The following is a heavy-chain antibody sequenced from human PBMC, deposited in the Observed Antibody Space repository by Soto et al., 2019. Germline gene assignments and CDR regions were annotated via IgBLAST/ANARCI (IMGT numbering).Heavy chain of an antibody. V-gene: IGHV1-69*01. CDR3: ATRGHYGDYVY. J-gene: IGHJ4*02. CDR2: IIPIFGTA. CDR1: GGTFSSYA. Sequence: QVQLVQSGAEVKNPGSSVTVSCKASGGTFSSYAISWVRQAPGQGLEWMGGIIPIFGTANYAQKFQGRVTINADDSTSIAYMELSSLRSEETAVYYCATRGHYGDYVYWGQGTLVTVSS. D-gene: IGHD4-17*01.